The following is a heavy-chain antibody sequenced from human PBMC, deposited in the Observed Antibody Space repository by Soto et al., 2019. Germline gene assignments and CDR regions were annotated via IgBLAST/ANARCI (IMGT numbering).Heavy chain of an antibody. CDR1: GGSFSGYY. CDR2: INHSGST. Sequence: PSETLSLTCAVYGGSFSGYYWSWIRQPPGKGLEWIGEINHSGSTNYNPSLKSRVTISVDTSKNQFSLQMRHVTAEDTAVYSCARRTTLARITMVRGVIPASNWFDPWGQGTLGTVS. V-gene: IGHV4-34*01. J-gene: IGHJ5*02. CDR3: ARRTTLARITMVRGVIPASNWFDP. D-gene: IGHD3-10*01.